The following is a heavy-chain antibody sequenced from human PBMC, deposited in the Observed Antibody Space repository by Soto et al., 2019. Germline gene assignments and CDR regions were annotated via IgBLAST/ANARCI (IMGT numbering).Heavy chain of an antibody. D-gene: IGHD6-6*01. Sequence: QVQLVQSGAEVKKPGASVKVSCKTSGYTFTNYNINWVRQATGQGLEWMGWMNPNSGNTGYAQKFQGRVTMTRNTSITPAYMESSILRSGDTAVYYCAREEPYSTSSPLDYWGKGTLVTVSS. J-gene: IGHJ4*02. V-gene: IGHV1-8*01. CDR2: MNPNSGNT. CDR3: AREEPYSTSSPLDY. CDR1: GYTFTNYN.